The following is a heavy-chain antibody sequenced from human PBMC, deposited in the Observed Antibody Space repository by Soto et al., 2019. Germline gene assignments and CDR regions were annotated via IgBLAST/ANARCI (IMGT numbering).Heavy chain of an antibody. CDR1: GYTFTSYG. J-gene: IGHJ5*02. Sequence: ASVKVSCKASGYTFTSYGISWVRQAPGQGLEWMGWISAYNGNTNYAQKLQGRVTMTTDTSTSTAYMELRSLRSDDTAVYYCARDTTGSSSWYFREWNWFDPWGQGTLVTVSS. V-gene: IGHV1-18*01. CDR3: ARDTTGSSSWYFREWNWFDP. CDR2: ISAYNGNT. D-gene: IGHD6-13*01.